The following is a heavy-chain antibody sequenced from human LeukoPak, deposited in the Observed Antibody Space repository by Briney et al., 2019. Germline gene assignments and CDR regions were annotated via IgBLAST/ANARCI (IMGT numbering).Heavy chain of an antibody. D-gene: IGHD6-13*01. CDR2: IYHSGNT. V-gene: IGHV4-59*01. J-gene: IGHJ5*02. CDR1: GGSINSYF. Sequence: SETLSLTCTVSGGSINSYFWSWIRQPPGKGLEWIGYIYHSGNTNYNPSLKSRVTISVDTSKNQFSLKLTSVTAADTAVYFCARGSSSSWYDWFDPWGQGTLVTVSS. CDR3: ARGSSSSWYDWFDP.